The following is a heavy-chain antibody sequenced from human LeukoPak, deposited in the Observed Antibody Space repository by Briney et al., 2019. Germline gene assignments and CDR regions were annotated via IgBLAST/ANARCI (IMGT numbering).Heavy chain of an antibody. Sequence: GGSLRLSCAASGFTFSSYDMSWVRQAPGKGLEWVSSITLSGGSTFYADSVKGRFTISRDNSKNTLYLQMNSLGAEDTAVYYCAKRGNPAVGHHYLDVWGEGTTVSVSS. J-gene: IGHJ6*03. CDR3: AKRGNPAVGHHYLDV. CDR1: GFTFSSYD. D-gene: IGHD2-2*01. CDR2: ITLSGGST. V-gene: IGHV3-23*01.